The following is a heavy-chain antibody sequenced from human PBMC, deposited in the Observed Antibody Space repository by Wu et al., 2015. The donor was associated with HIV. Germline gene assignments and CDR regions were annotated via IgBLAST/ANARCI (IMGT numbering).Heavy chain of an antibody. CDR1: GGSFNSYA. CDR3: ATERGEVDDYGVLYWWDVIYYLDYV. V-gene: IGHV1-69*10. J-gene: IGHJ4*02. Sequence: QVQLVQSGAELKKPGSSVKVSCKASGGSFNSYAITWVRQAPGQGLEWVGRIFPSLGLSESVQKLQDRVTITADDFKSTIYMELSSLTSEDTAFYYCATERGEVDDYGVLYWWDVIYYLDYVGAEGTLVTVSS. D-gene: IGHD3-16*01. CDR2: IFPSLGLS.